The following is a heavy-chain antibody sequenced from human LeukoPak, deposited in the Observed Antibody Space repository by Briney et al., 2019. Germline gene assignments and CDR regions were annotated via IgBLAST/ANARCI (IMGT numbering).Heavy chain of an antibody. CDR3: ATLPRGRLFDS. Sequence: GASVKVSCKLCGDTLIELSMHWVRQSPGRGLAWVGGFIPEDGETIYAQKFQGRVTMTEDTSTDTAYMELSSLRSDDTAVYFCATLPRGRLFDSWGQGTLVTVSS. CDR1: GDTLIELS. CDR2: FIPEDGET. V-gene: IGHV1-24*01. D-gene: IGHD3-10*01. J-gene: IGHJ4*02.